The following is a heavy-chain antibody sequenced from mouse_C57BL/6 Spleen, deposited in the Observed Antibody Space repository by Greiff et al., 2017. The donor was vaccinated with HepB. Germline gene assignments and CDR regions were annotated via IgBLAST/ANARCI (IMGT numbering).Heavy chain of an antibody. Sequence: QVQLKESGAELVRPGASVTLSCKASGYTFTDYEMHWVKQTPVHGLEWIGAIDPETGGTAYNQKFKGKAILTADKSSSTAYMELRSLTSEDSAVYYCTRIITTVVANYAMDYWGQGTSVTVSS. V-gene: IGHV1-15*01. CDR3: TRIITTVVANYAMDY. J-gene: IGHJ4*01. CDR2: IDPETGGT. CDR1: GYTFTDYE. D-gene: IGHD1-1*01.